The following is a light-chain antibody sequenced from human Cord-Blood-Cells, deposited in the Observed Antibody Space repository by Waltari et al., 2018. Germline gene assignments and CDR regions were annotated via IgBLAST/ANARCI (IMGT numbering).Light chain of an antibody. V-gene: IGKV3-20*01. CDR1: QSFSSSY. J-gene: IGKJ4*01. CDR2: GAS. CDR3: QQYGSSLT. Sequence: ELELRQSPGTLSLSPGERATLSCRASQSFSSSYLAWYQQKPGQAPRLLIYGASTEATGIPDRCSGSRCGTDFTLTISSLEPEDFAVYSCQQYGSSLTFGGATKVESK.